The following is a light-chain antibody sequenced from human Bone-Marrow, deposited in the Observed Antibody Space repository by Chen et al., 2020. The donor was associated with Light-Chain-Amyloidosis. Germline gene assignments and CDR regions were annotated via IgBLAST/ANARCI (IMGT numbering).Light chain of an antibody. Sequence: DIQMTQSPSSLSASVGDRVTITCRASQGISNYLAWYQQKPGNVPQLLIYAVSTLQSGVPSRFSGSGSGTDFTLTTTRLQPEDVGTYYCRKYNRAPWTYGQGTKVEI. J-gene: IGKJ1*01. V-gene: IGKV1-27*01. CDR3: RKYNRAPWT. CDR2: AVS. CDR1: QGISNY.